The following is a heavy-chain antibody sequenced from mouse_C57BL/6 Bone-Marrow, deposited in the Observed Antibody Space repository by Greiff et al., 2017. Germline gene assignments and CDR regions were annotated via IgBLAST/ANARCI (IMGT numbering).Heavy chain of an antibody. CDR2: IDPENGDT. Sequence: VHVKQSGAELVRPGASVKLSCTASGFNIKDDYMHWVKQRPEQGLEWIGWIDPENGDTEYASKFQGKATITADTSSNTAYLQLSSLTSEDTAVYYCTTMIPTVVAPYYFDYWGQGTTLTVSS. CDR1: GFNIKDDY. CDR3: TTMIPTVVAPYYFDY. J-gene: IGHJ2*01. V-gene: IGHV14-4*01. D-gene: IGHD1-1*01.